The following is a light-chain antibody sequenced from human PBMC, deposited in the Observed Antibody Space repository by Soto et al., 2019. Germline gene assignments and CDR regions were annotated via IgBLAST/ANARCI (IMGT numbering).Light chain of an antibody. Sequence: GDGVTITCRASQSISSWLAWYQQKPGKAPKFLIYDASNLESGVPSRFSGSGSGTEFTLTISRLEPEDFAVYYCQQYGSPGTFGQGTKVDIK. J-gene: IGKJ1*01. V-gene: IGKV1-5*01. CDR3: QQYGSPGT. CDR1: QSISSW. CDR2: DAS.